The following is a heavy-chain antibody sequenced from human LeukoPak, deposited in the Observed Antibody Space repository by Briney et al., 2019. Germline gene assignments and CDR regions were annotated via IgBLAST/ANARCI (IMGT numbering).Heavy chain of an antibody. D-gene: IGHD3-10*01. CDR2: ISAYNGNT. CDR3: ARDPDMVRGVIASYNWFDP. Sequence: ASVKVSCKASGYTFTSYGISWVRQAPGQGLEWMGWISAYNGNTNYAQKLQGRVTMTTDASTSTAYMELRSLRSDDTAVYYCARDPDMVRGVIASYNWFDPWGQGTLVTVSS. J-gene: IGHJ5*02. V-gene: IGHV1-18*01. CDR1: GYTFTSYG.